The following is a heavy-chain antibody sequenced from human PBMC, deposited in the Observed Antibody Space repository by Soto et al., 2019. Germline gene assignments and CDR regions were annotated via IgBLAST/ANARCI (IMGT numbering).Heavy chain of an antibody. CDR3: ARDRAPGEMATTFDY. CDR2: ISSSGYI. Sequence: PGGSLRLSCAASGFNFNSYTINWVRQAPGKRLEWLSSISSSGYIFSTDSVRGRFTISRDNAKNSVYLQINSLRAEDTAVYYCARDRAPGEMATTFDYWGQGSQVTVSS. V-gene: IGHV3-21*01. J-gene: IGHJ4*02. CDR1: GFNFNSYT.